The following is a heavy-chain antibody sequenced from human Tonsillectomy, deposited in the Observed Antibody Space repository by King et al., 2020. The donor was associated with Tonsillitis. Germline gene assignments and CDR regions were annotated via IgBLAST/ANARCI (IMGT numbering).Heavy chain of an antibody. Sequence: VQLVESGAEVKKPGESLKISCKGSGYTFTNYWIGWVRQMPGKGLEWMGIIYPDDSDTSYSPSFQGQVTISADKSITTAYLQWSSLKASDTAMYYCARRPEGMQMQGFDYWGQGTLVTVSS. CDR1: GYTFTNYW. V-gene: IGHV5-51*01. D-gene: IGHD5-24*01. CDR2: IYPDDSDT. CDR3: ARRPEGMQMQGFDY. J-gene: IGHJ4*02.